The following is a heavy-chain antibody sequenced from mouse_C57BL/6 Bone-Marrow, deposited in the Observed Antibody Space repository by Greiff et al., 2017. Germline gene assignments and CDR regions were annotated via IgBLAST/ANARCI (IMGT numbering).Heavy chain of an antibody. D-gene: IGHD4-1*01. CDR2: INPGSGGT. CDR1: GYAFTNYL. Sequence: QVQLQQSGAELVRPGTSVKVSCKASGYAFTNYLIEWVKQRPGQGLEWIGVINPGSGGTNYNEKFKGKATLTADKSSSTAYMQLSSLTSEDSAVYCCRRCLGDYWGQGTSVTVTS. J-gene: IGHJ4*01. CDR3: RRCLGDY. V-gene: IGHV1-54*01.